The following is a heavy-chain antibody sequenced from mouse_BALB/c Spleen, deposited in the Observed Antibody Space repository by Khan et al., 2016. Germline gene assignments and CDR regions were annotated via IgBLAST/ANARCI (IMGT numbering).Heavy chain of an antibody. D-gene: IGHD1-2*01. CDR1: DYSITSDYA. CDR2: IRYSGST. CDR3: TRAPTATRYFDV. Sequence: EVQLQESGPGLVKPSQSLSLTCTVTDYSITSDYAWNWIRPFPGNKLGWMGYIRYSGSTTYNPSLKSRISITRDTSKNPFFLQLYSVTTEDTATYYCTRAPTATRYFDVWGAGTTVTVSS. J-gene: IGHJ1*01. V-gene: IGHV3-2*02.